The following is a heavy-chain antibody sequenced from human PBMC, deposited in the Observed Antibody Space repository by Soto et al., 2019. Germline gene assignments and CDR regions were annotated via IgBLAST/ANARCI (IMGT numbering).Heavy chain of an antibody. Sequence: QVQLVQSGAEVKKPGSLVKVSCKASGGTFSSYAISWVRQAPGQGLEWMGGIIPIFGTANYAQKFQGRVTITADESTSTAYMELSSLRSEDTAVYYCARAGPGASSSWFHFQHWGQGTLVTVSS. J-gene: IGHJ1*01. CDR2: IIPIFGTA. V-gene: IGHV1-69*01. D-gene: IGHD6-13*01. CDR1: GGTFSSYA. CDR3: ARAGPGASSSWFHFQH.